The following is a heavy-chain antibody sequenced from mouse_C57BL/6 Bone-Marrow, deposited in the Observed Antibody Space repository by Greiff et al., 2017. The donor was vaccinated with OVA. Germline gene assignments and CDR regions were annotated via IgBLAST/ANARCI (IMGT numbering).Heavy chain of an antibody. Sequence: EVKVVESGGGLVKPGGSLKLSCAASGFTFSDYGMHWVRQAPEKGLEWVAYISSGSSTIYYADTVKGRFTISRDNAKNTLFLQVTSLRSEDTAMYYCAKTGTRGTGFAYWGQGTLVTVSA. D-gene: IGHD4-1*01. CDR1: GFTFSDYG. J-gene: IGHJ3*01. V-gene: IGHV5-17*01. CDR2: ISSGSSTI. CDR3: AKTGTRGTGFAY.